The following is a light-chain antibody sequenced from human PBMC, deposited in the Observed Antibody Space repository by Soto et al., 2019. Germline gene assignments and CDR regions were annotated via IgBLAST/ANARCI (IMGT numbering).Light chain of an antibody. J-gene: IGLJ1*01. V-gene: IGLV2-14*03. CDR3: CSYTNINTKV. CDR2: DVT. Sequence: QSALTQPASMSGSPGQSITISCTGSSTDVGGYNSFSWYQQLPGEAPKLMIYDVTNRPSGVSDRFSGSKSGNTASLTISGLQAEDEADYYCCSYTNINTKVCGSGTKLTVL. CDR1: STDVGGYNS.